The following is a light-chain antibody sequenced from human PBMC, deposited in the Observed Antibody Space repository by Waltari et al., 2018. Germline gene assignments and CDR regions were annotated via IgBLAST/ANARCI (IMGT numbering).Light chain of an antibody. CDR2: WAS. V-gene: IGKV4-1*01. J-gene: IGKJ4*01. CDR3: QQYYSPPLT. Sequence: DIVMTQSPDSLAVSLGERATINCKASQTILSSSNNKNALAWYQQKPGHPPKLLIYWASTLTSGVPDRFSGRGSETDFTLTISRLQADDVAVYYCQQYYSPPLTFGGGTKVEIK. CDR1: QTILSSSNNKNA.